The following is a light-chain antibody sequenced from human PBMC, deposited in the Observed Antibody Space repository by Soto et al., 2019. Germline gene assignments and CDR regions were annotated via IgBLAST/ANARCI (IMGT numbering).Light chain of an antibody. Sequence: EIVLTQSRGTLSLSPGERATLSCSASQSVISSYLAWYQQKPGQAPRLLIYGASSRATGIPDRFSGSGSGTDFTLTISRLEPEDFAVYYCQQYGSSPRTFGQGTKVEIK. J-gene: IGKJ1*01. CDR2: GAS. CDR3: QQYGSSPRT. V-gene: IGKV3-20*01. CDR1: QSVISSY.